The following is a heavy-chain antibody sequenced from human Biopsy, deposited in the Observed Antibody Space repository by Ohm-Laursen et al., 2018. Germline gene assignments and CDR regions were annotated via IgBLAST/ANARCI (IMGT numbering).Heavy chain of an antibody. CDR1: GYVLSELS. Sequence: GASVKVSCKVSGYVLSELSMHWVRQAPGQGLEWMGGFAPENGRIVYSQKFQGRVTMTEDTSTNTAYMEVWRLRSDDTAVYYCAADINVWNVNYWGQGTQVIVSS. CDR3: AADINVWNVNY. V-gene: IGHV1-24*01. CDR2: FAPENGRI. D-gene: IGHD1-1*01. J-gene: IGHJ4*02.